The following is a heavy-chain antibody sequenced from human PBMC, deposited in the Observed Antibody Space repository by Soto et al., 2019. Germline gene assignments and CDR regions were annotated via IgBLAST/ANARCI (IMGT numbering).Heavy chain of an antibody. V-gene: IGHV4-59*08. CDR1: GGSISSYY. CDR2: IYYSGST. CDR3: ARLGSTTSSGWYRDYYYYGMDV. D-gene: IGHD6-19*01. Sequence: SETLSLTCTVSGGSISSYYWSWIRQPPGKGLEWIGYIYYSGSTNYNPSLKSRVTISVDTPKNQFSLKLSSVTAADTAVYYCARLGSTTSSGWYRDYYYYGMDVWGQGTTVTVSS. J-gene: IGHJ6*02.